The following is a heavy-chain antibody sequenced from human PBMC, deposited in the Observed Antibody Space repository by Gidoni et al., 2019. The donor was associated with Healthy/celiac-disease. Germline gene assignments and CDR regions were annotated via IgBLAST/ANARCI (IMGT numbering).Heavy chain of an antibody. CDR2: ISGSGGST. V-gene: IGHV3-23*01. D-gene: IGHD3-9*01. CDR1: GFTFSSYD. CDR3: AKGTYYDILTGYRPQYYFDY. J-gene: IGHJ4*02. Sequence: EVQLLESGGGLVQPGGSLRLSCAASGFTFSSYDMSWVRQAPGKGLGWVSAISGSGGSTYYADSVKGRFTISRDNSKNTLYLQMNSLRAEDTAVYYCAKGTYYDILTGYRPQYYFDYWGQGTLVTVSS.